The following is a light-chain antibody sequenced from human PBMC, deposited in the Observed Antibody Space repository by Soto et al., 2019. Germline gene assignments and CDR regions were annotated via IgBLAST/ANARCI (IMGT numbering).Light chain of an antibody. J-gene: IGLJ1*01. Sequence: QSALTQPPSVSGSPGQSVTISCTGTSSDVGSYNRVSWYQQPPGTAPKLMIYEVSHRPSGVPDRFSGSKSGNTASLTLSGLQAEDEAGYYCRSYTSSSTYVFGTGTKLTVL. CDR2: EVS. CDR3: RSYTSSSTYV. V-gene: IGLV2-18*02. CDR1: SSDVGSYNR.